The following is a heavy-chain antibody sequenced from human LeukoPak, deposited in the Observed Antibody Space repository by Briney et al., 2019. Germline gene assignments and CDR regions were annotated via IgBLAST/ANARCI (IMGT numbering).Heavy chain of an antibody. D-gene: IGHD4-23*01. V-gene: IGHV3-64*01. CDR3: ARGIRWASDY. J-gene: IGHJ4*02. CDR2: ITSNGGTT. CDR1: GFTFSRYS. Sequence: GGSLRLSCAASGFTFSRYSMVWVRQAPGKGLEYVSGITSNGGTTYYGNSVKGRFTISRDNSKDTLYLQMGSLRTEDMAVYYCARGIRWASDYWGQGTPVTVAS.